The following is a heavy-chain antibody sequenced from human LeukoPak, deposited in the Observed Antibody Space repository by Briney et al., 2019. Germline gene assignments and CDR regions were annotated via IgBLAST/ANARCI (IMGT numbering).Heavy chain of an antibody. CDR3: ARGGQWPVDY. CDR1: GFTFSSYY. J-gene: IGHJ4*02. D-gene: IGHD6-19*01. V-gene: IGHV3-7*01. Sequence: GWALRLSCAASGFTFSSYYMSWVRQAPAKGLEWVANIKQGGSEKYYVDSVKGRITISRDNAKNSLYLQMNSLRAEDTAVYYCARGGQWPVDYWGQGTLVTVSS. CDR2: IKQGGSEK.